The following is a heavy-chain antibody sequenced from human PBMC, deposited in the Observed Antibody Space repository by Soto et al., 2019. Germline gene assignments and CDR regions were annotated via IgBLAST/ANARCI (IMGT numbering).Heavy chain of an antibody. Sequence: ASVKVSCKASGYTFTSYDINWVRQATGQGLEWMGWMNPNSGNTGYAQKFQGRVTMTRNTSISTAYMKLSSLRSEDTAVYYRSRWSRGVVVPAAPKHYYYYMDVWGKGTTVTVSS. CDR3: SRWSRGVVVPAAPKHYYYYMDV. CDR1: GYTFTSYD. D-gene: IGHD2-2*01. J-gene: IGHJ6*03. CDR2: MNPNSGNT. V-gene: IGHV1-8*01.